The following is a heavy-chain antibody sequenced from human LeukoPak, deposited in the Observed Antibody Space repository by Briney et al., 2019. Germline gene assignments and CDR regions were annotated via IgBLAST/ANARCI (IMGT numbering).Heavy chain of an antibody. CDR1: GDSISSDSYC. V-gene: IGHV4-61*02. CDR3: ARGSSGFYVGWFDP. D-gene: IGHD6-19*01. J-gene: IGHJ5*02. CDR2: IYPSGST. Sequence: TLSLTCTVSGDSISSDSYCWSWIRHSAGKGLEWIGRIYPSGSTNYNPSLKSRVTISVDTSKNQFSLKLNSLTAADTAVYYCARGSSGFYVGWFDPWSQGTLVTVSS.